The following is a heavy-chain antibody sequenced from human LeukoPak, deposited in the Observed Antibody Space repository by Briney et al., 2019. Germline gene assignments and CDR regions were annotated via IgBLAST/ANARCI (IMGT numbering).Heavy chain of an antibody. Sequence: SETLSLTCTVSGGSISSSSYYWGWIRQPPGKGLEWIGSIYYSGSTYYNPSLKSRVTISVDTSKNQFSLKLSSVTAADTAVYYCARVEKGYYYGSGSYSYWGQGTLVTVSS. CDR1: GGSISSSSYY. CDR2: IYYSGST. D-gene: IGHD3-10*01. V-gene: IGHV4-39*07. CDR3: ARVEKGYYYGSGSYSY. J-gene: IGHJ4*02.